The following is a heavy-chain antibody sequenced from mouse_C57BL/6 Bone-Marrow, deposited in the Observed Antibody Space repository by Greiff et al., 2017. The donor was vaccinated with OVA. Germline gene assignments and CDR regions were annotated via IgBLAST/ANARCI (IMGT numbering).Heavy chain of an antibody. CDR2: IRSKSNNYAT. CDR3: VRNSPYYYGSSQPDYYAMDY. CDR1: GFSFNTYA. Sequence: EVKLVESGGGLVQPKGSLKLSCAASGFSFNTYAMNWVRQAPGKGLEWVARIRSKSNNYATYYADSVKDRFTISRDDSESMLYLQMNNLKTEDTAMYYCVRNSPYYYGSSQPDYYAMDYWGQGTSVTVSS. D-gene: IGHD1-1*01. V-gene: IGHV10-1*01. J-gene: IGHJ4*01.